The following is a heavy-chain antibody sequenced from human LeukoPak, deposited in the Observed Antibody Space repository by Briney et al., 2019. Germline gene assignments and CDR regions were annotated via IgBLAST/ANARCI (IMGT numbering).Heavy chain of an antibody. CDR2: IIPIFGTA. Sequence: ASVKVSCKASGGTFSSYAISWVRQAPGQGLEWMGGIIPIFGTANYAQKFQGRVTITADESTSTAYMELSSLRSEDTAVYYCARRGGANGGYCYYGMDVWGQGTTVTVSS. V-gene: IGHV1-69*13. D-gene: IGHD4-23*01. J-gene: IGHJ6*02. CDR1: GGTFSSYA. CDR3: ARRGGANGGYCYYGMDV.